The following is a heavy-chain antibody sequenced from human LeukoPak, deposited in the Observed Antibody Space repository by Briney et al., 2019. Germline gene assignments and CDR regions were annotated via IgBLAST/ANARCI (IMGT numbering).Heavy chain of an antibody. CDR2: IYTSGST. CDR1: GGSISSYY. CDR3: ARDAVVPAASTYYYYYMDV. D-gene: IGHD2-2*01. V-gene: IGHV4-4*07. Sequence: SETLSLTCTVSGGSISSYYWSWIRQPAGKGLEWIGRIYTSGSTNYNPSLKSRVTMSVDTSKNQFSLKLSSVTAADTAVYYCARDAVVPAASTYYYYYMDVWGKGTTVTVSS. J-gene: IGHJ6*03.